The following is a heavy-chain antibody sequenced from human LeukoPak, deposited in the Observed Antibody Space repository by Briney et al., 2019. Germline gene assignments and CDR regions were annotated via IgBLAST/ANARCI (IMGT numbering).Heavy chain of an antibody. CDR3: ARYYADYDHWYFDL. CDR1: GFTFSSYA. J-gene: IGHJ2*01. V-gene: IGHV3-23*01. D-gene: IGHD4-17*01. Sequence: PGGSLRLSCAASGFTFSSYAMSWVRQAPGKGLEWVSAISGSGGSTYYADSVKGRFTISRDNSKNTLYLQMNSLRAEDTAVYYCARYYADYDHWYFDLWGRGTLVTVSS. CDR2: ISGSGGST.